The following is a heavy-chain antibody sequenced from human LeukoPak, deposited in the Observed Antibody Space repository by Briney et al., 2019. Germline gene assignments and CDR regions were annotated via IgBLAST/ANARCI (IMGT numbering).Heavy chain of an antibody. Sequence: GGSLRLSCAASGFTFSSYAMSWVRQAPGKGLEWVSAISGSGGSTYYADSVKGRFTISRDNAKNSLYLQMNSLRAEDTAVYYCARDNRYSYGRGALGGTFDYWGQGTLVTVSS. CDR2: ISGSGGST. J-gene: IGHJ4*02. D-gene: IGHD5-18*01. CDR1: GFTFSSYA. CDR3: ARDNRYSYGRGALGGTFDY. V-gene: IGHV3-23*01.